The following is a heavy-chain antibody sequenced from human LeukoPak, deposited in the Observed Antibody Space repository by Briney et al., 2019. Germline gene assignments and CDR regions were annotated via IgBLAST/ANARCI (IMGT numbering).Heavy chain of an antibody. CDR1: GGSISSGDYY. V-gene: IGHV4-30-4*08. J-gene: IGHJ4*02. CDR3: ARALRWHYYFDY. CDR2: IYYSGST. Sequence: PSETLSLTSPVSGGSISSGDYYWSWIRQPPGKGLEWIGYIYYSGSTYYNPSLKSRVTISVDTSKNQFSLKLSSVTAADTAVYYCARALRWHYYFDYWGQGTLVTVSS. D-gene: IGHD4-23*01.